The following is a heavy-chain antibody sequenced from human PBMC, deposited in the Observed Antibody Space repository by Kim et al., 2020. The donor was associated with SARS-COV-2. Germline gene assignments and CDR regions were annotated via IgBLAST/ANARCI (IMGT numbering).Heavy chain of an antibody. J-gene: IGHJ5*02. CDR3: ARASGWFDP. Sequence: SETLSLTCTVPGGSISSSSYYWGWIRQPPGKGLEWIGSIYYSGSTYYNPSLKSRVTISVDTSKNQFSLKLSSVTAADTAVYYCARASGWFDPWGQGTLVTVSS. CDR2: IYYSGST. CDR1: GGSISSSSYY. V-gene: IGHV4-39*01.